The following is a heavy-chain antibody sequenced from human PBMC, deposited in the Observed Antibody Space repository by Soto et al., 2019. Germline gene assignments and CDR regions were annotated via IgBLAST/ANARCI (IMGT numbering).Heavy chain of an antibody. Sequence: ASVTVSCQASGYTFTSYAGHWVRQAPGQRLEWMGGINAVYGNAKYAQKFQGRVTITADESTSTAYMELSSLRSEDTAVYYCARADYYYDSSGSIPTRAFDIWGQGTMVTVSS. CDR1: GYTFTSYA. V-gene: IGHV1-3*01. D-gene: IGHD3-22*01. J-gene: IGHJ3*02. CDR2: INAVYGNA. CDR3: ARADYYYDSSGSIPTRAFDI.